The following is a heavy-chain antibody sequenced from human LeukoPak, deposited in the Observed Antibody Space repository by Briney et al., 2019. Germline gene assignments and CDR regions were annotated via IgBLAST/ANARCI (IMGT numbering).Heavy chain of an antibody. Sequence: ASVKVSCKASGGTFSSYAISWARQAPGQGLEWMGWISAYNGNTNYAQKLQGRVTMTTDTSTSTAYMELRSLRSDDTAVYYCAIITIFGVVPPYMDVWGKGTTVTVSS. CDR3: AIITIFGVVPPYMDV. V-gene: IGHV1-18*01. CDR1: GGTFSSYA. CDR2: ISAYNGNT. J-gene: IGHJ6*03. D-gene: IGHD3-3*01.